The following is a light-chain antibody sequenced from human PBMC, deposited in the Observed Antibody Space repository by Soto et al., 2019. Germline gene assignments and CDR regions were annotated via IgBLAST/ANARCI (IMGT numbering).Light chain of an antibody. CDR3: HQYNNWPPYT. CDR2: GAS. CDR1: QSVSSN. V-gene: IGKV3-15*01. Sequence: EIVMTQSPATLSVSPGERATLSCRASQSVSSNLAWYQQKPGQAPRLLIYGASTRATGIPARFSGSGSGTEFTLTISSLQSEDFAVYYCHQYNNWPPYTFDQGTKLEIK. J-gene: IGKJ2*01.